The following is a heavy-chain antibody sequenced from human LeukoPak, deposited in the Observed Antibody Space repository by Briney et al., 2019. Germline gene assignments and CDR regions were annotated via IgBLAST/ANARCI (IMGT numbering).Heavy chain of an antibody. CDR2: IKQDGSEK. V-gene: IGHV3-7*01. D-gene: IGHD3-16*01. CDR1: GFTFSSYW. Sequence: GGSLRLSCAASGFTFSSYWMSWVRQAPGKGLEWVANIKQDGSEKYYVDSVKGRFTISRDNAKNSLYLQMNSLRAEDTAVYYCARRGDYDYVWGRYYFDYWGQGTLVTVSS. CDR3: ARRGDYDYVWGRYYFDY. J-gene: IGHJ4*02.